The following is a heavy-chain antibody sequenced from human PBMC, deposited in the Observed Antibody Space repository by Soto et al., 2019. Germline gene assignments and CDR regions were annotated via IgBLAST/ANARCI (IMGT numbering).Heavy chain of an antibody. CDR3: ARGSSGYSSSWYYFDY. J-gene: IGHJ4*02. V-gene: IGHV3-23*01. Sequence: GGSLRLSCAASGFTFTDYALSWVRQAPGKGLEWVATISGIGGSTYLADSVKGRLSISRDNSKNTVSLLMNSLRAEDTAVYLCARGSSGYSSSWYYFDYWGRGTLVTVSS. CDR1: GFTFTDYA. CDR2: ISGIGGST. D-gene: IGHD6-13*01.